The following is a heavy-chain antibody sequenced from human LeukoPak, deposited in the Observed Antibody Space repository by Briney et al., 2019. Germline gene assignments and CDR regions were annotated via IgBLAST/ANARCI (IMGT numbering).Heavy chain of an antibody. CDR2: ISTNGA. J-gene: IGHJ4*02. Sequence: PGGSLRLSCSGSGFTFSTYTMHWVRQAPGKGLEHVSVISTNGAYYADSVKGRFTISRDNSKNTLYLQMSSQRTEDTAVYYCVKDLSGSYTFDYWGQGTLVTVSS. CDR3: VKDLSGSYTFDY. CDR1: GFTFSTYT. D-gene: IGHD1-26*01. V-gene: IGHV3-64D*06.